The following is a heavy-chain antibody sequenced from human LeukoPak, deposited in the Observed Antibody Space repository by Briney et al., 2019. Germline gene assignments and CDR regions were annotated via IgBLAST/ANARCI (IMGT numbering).Heavy chain of an antibody. CDR2: ISYDGSNK. J-gene: IGHJ3*02. D-gene: IGHD1-1*01. V-gene: IGHV3-30-3*01. CDR1: GFTFSSYA. Sequence: PGGSLRLSCAASGFTFSSYAMHWVRQAPGKGLEWVAVISYDGSNKYYADSVKGRFTISRDNSKNTLYLQMNSLRAEDTAVYYCANSWTVIDAFDIWGQGTMVTVSS. CDR3: ANSWTVIDAFDI.